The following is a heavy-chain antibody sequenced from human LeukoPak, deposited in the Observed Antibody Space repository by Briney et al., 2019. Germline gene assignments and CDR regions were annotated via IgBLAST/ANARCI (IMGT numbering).Heavy chain of an antibody. Sequence: GGSLRLSCAASGFAFNTYDMSWVRQSPGKGLEWVAVISYDGSNKYYADSVKGRFTISRDNSKNTLYLQMNSLRAEDTAVYYCARDTSHLGYPDAFDIWGQGTMVTVSS. CDR1: GFAFNTYD. D-gene: IGHD5-12*01. V-gene: IGHV3-30-3*01. CDR3: ARDTSHLGYPDAFDI. CDR2: ISYDGSNK. J-gene: IGHJ3*02.